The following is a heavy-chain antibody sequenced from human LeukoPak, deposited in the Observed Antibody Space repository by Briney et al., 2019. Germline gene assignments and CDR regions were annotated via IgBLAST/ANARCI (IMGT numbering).Heavy chain of an antibody. J-gene: IGHJ4*01. Sequence: PGGSLTLSCTGSGFTFNDYYMSWVRQAPGKGLEWLSFISAGGYPIYYADSVRGRFTISRDTAKNSLYPQMNSLRVEDTAVYYCVMTAGPPTDHWGQGALVTVSS. CDR2: ISAGGYPI. V-gene: IGHV3-11*04. CDR3: VMTAGPPTDH. CDR1: GFTFNDYY.